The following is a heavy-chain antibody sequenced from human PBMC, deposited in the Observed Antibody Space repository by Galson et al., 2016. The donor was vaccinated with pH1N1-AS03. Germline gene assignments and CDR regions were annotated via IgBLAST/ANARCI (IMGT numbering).Heavy chain of an antibody. Sequence: SETLSLTCTVSAGSISTYYWTWIRQPPGRGLEWIGYIYFSGRTNCSPSLKSRANISLDRSRNQFSLNLNSVTAADTAVYYCARVRSEWLGVNSNWYGIDSWGQGTLVT. J-gene: IGHJ4*02. CDR2: IYFSGRT. CDR1: AGSISTYY. V-gene: IGHV4-59*01. CDR3: ARVRSEWLGVNSNWYGIDS. D-gene: IGHD1-1*01.